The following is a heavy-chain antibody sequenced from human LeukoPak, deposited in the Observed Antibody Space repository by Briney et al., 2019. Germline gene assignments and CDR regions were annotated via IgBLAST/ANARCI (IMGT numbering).Heavy chain of an antibody. D-gene: IGHD2-2*01. J-gene: IGHJ4*02. CDR3: ATDRVVPAAIFSSGGGYSFDY. CDR1: GFTFSSYA. V-gene: IGHV3-23*01. Sequence: GGSLRLSCAASGFTFSSYAMSWVRQAPGKGLEWVPAISGSGGSTYYADSVKGRFTISRDNSKNTLYLQMNSLGAEDTAVYYCATDRVVPAAIFSSGGGYSFDYWGQGTLVTVSS. CDR2: ISGSGGST.